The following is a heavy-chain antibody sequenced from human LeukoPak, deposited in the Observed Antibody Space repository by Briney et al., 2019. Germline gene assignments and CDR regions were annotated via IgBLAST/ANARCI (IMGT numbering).Heavy chain of an antibody. V-gene: IGHV3-30*18. D-gene: IGHD3-16*01. J-gene: IGHJ4*02. Sequence: GGSLRLSCATSGFTFSSHGMHWVRQAPGKGLEWVAVISYDGSNKYYADSVKGRFTISRDNSENTLYLQMNSLRAEDTAVYYCAKDANYVWLNYYFDYWGQGTLATVSS. CDR2: ISYDGSNK. CDR1: GFTFSSHG. CDR3: AKDANYVWLNYYFDY.